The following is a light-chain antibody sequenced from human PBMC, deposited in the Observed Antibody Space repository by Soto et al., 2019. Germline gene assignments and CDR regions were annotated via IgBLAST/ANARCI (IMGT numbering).Light chain of an antibody. CDR2: DAS. V-gene: IGKV3D-15*01. Sequence: PGERATLSCRASQSVSSYLAWYQQKPGQAPRLLIYDASNRATGIPDRFSGSGSGTEFTLTISSLQPDDFATYYCQHYNSYSEAFGQGTKVDI. CDR1: QSVSSY. CDR3: QHYNSYSEA. J-gene: IGKJ1*01.